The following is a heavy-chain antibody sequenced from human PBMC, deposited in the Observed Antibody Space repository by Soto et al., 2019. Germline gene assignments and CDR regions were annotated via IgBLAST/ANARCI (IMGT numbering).Heavy chain of an antibody. V-gene: IGHV3-30*18. CDR1: GFTFSSYG. CDR3: AKDREYYYDSSGSFDY. D-gene: IGHD3-22*01. J-gene: IGHJ4*02. CDR2: ISYDGSNK. Sequence: GGSLRLSCAASGFTFSSYGMHWVRQAPGKGLEWVAVISYDGSNKYYADSVKGRFTISRDNSKNTLYLQMNSLRAEDTAVYYCAKDREYYYDSSGSFDYWGQGTLVTVSS.